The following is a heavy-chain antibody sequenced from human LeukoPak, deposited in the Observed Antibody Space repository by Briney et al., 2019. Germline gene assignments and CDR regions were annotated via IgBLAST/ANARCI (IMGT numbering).Heavy chain of an antibody. V-gene: IGHV3-21*01. Sequence: GGALRPSCAAPGVTFSSYIMKWVRQAPGEGVEGGSSIIICCRYIYYADSVKGRFTISRDNAKNSLYLQMNSLRAEDTAVYYCARDHPFYYDSSGYYYGDFDYWGQGTLVTVSS. J-gene: IGHJ4*02. CDR1: GVTFSSYI. D-gene: IGHD3-22*01. CDR3: ARDHPFYYDSSGYYYGDFDY. CDR2: IIICCRYI.